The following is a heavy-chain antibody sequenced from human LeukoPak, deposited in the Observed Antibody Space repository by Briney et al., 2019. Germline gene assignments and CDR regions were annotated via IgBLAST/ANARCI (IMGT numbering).Heavy chain of an antibody. CDR1: GYTFTSYY. D-gene: IGHD3-22*01. J-gene: IGHJ4*02. V-gene: IGHV1-46*01. Sequence: ASVKVSCKASGYTFTSYYMHWVRQAPGQGLEWMGIINPSGGSTSYAQKFQGRVTMTRDTSTSTVYMELSSLRSEDTAVYYCARDLGGYYSTDMHYFDYWGREPWSPSPQ. CDR3: ARDLGGYYSTDMHYFDY. CDR2: INPSGGST.